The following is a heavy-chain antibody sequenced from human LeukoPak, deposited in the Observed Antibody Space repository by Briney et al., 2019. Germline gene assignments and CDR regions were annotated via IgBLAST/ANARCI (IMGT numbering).Heavy chain of an antibody. J-gene: IGHJ4*02. D-gene: IGHD5-24*01. Sequence: GGTLRLSCAASGFTFSSYGMSWVRQAPGKGLEWVSAISGSGGSTYYADSVKGRFTISRDNSKNTLYLQMNSLRAEDTAVYYCAKSRDGYNYVIDYWGQGTLVTVSS. CDR2: ISGSGGST. CDR3: AKSRDGYNYVIDY. CDR1: GFTFSSYG. V-gene: IGHV3-23*01.